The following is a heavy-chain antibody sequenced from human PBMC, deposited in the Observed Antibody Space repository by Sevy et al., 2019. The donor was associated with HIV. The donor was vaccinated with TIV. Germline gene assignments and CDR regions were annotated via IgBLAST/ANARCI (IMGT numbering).Heavy chain of an antibody. Sequence: GGSLRLSCAASGFSISDNWMSWVRQAPGKGLEWVANIKDDDSEKYYVNSVKGRFKISSDNAKKSLYLQMNSLRVEDTAVYDCVSASVLASIVMLGWLDAWGQGTLVTVSS. D-gene: IGHD3-3*02. CDR2: IKDDDSEK. CDR3: VSASVLASIVMLGWLDA. J-gene: IGHJ5*02. V-gene: IGHV3-7*01. CDR1: GFSISDNW.